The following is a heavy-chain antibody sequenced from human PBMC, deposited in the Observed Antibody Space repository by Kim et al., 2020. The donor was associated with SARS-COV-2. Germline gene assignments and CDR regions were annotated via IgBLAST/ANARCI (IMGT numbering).Heavy chain of an antibody. CDR1: GGSISSGGYY. V-gene: IGHV4-31*03. CDR3: ARALSEARWSGLIVPAAINWFDP. CDR2: IYYSGST. D-gene: IGHD2-2*01. J-gene: IGHJ5*02. Sequence: SETLSLTCTVSGGSISSGGYYWSWIRQHPGKGLEWIGYIYYSGSTYYNPSLKSRVTISVDTSKNQFSLKLSSVTAADTAVYYCARALSEARWSGLIVPAAINWFDPWGQGTLAT.